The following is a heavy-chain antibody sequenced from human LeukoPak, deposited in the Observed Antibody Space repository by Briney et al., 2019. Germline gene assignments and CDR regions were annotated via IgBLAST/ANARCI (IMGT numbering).Heavy chain of an antibody. CDR3: ARDPYSGNYGTYYYYYMDV. CDR1: GFTFSSHW. J-gene: IGHJ6*03. V-gene: IGHV3-21*01. Sequence: GGSLRLSCAASGFTFSSHWMSWVRQAPGKAMEWVSSITSSGTYTFYADSVKGRFTISRDNAKNSLYLQMDSLGPEDTAVYYCARDPYSGNYGTYYYYYMDVWGKGTTVTISS. CDR2: ITSSGTYT. D-gene: IGHD1-26*01.